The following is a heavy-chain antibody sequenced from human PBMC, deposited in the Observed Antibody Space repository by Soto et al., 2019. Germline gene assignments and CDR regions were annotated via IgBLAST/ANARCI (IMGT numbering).Heavy chain of an antibody. CDR2: IIPLFGTP. J-gene: IGHJ4*02. Sequence: QVQLVQSGAEVKKPGSSVKVSCKASGGIFSTYAISWLRQAPGQGLEWMGGIIPLFGTPNYAQRFQGRVTITADESTSTAYMDLSRLRSEDTAVYYCARDRDDYGSGNYYNRIDFWGQRTLVTVSS. V-gene: IGHV1-69*01. CDR3: ARDRDDYGSGNYYNRIDF. D-gene: IGHD3-10*01. CDR1: GGIFSTYA.